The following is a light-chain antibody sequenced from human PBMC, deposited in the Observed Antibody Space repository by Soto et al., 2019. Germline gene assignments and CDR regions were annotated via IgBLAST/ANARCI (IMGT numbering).Light chain of an antibody. CDR1: QSISSY. CDR3: LQTYTSPFT. V-gene: IGKV1-39*01. Sequence: DIQMTQSPSSLSASVGDRVTITCRASQSISSYLSWYQQKPGKAPKRLIYVGSTLQSGVPSRFSGRGSGTDFTLTISSLQPEDFATYFCLQTYTSPFTFGGGTKVDVK. CDR2: VGS. J-gene: IGKJ4*01.